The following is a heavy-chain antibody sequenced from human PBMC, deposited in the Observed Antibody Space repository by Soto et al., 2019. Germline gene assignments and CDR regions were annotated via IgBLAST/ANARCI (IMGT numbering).Heavy chain of an antibody. D-gene: IGHD3-22*01. J-gene: IGHJ5*02. Sequence: SETLSLTCTVSGGSISSGGYYWSWIRQHPGKGLEWIGYIYYSGSTYYNPSLKSRVTISVDTSKNQFSLKLSSVTAADTAVYYCARTSSGYYFDHNWFDPWGQGTPVTVSS. V-gene: IGHV4-31*03. CDR1: GGSISSGGYY. CDR2: IYYSGST. CDR3: ARTSSGYYFDHNWFDP.